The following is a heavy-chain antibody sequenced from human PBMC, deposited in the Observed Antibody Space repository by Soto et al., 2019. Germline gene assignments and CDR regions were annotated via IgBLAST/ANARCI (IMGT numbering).Heavy chain of an antibody. CDR3: ATYCSSPSCYHRGPFDY. CDR2: INPRGST. D-gene: IGHD2-2*01. Sequence: QVQLQQWGAGLLKSSETLSLTCVVRGASSSGHYWARIRQPPGKGLEWIGEINPRGSTNYDPSLKSRVTISRDTSKDQFSLNLTSVTAADTAVYYCATYCSSPSCYHRGPFDYWGQGTLVTVSA. CDR1: GASSSGHY. J-gene: IGHJ4*02. V-gene: IGHV4-34*01.